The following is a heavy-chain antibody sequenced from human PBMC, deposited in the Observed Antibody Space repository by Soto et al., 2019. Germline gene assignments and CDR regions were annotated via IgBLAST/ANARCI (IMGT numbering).Heavy chain of an antibody. CDR3: ARYFRGSGLYFFDY. Sequence: EVQLVESGGGLVQPGGSLRLSCVASGFTFITSFMGWVRQAPGKGLEWVANINQDGGGTSYVDSVECRFTISRDNAKDSLYLQMISLRGEDTAVYYCARYFRGSGLYFFDYWGQGTLVIVSS. J-gene: IGHJ4*02. D-gene: IGHD6-19*01. CDR2: INQDGGGT. CDR1: GFTFITSF. V-gene: IGHV3-7*03.